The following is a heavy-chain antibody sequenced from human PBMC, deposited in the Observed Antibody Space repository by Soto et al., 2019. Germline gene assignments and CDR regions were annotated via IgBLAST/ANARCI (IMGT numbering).Heavy chain of an antibody. CDR2: IYYSGST. CDR3: ARESPHYGDYGDY. J-gene: IGHJ4*02. CDR1: GGSISSGDYY. Sequence: PSETLSLTCTVSGGSISSGDYYWSWIRQPPGKGLEWIGYIYYSGSTYYNPSLKSRVTISVDTSKNQFSLKLSSVTTADTAVYYCARESPHYGDYGDYWGQGTLVTVSS. D-gene: IGHD4-17*01. V-gene: IGHV4-30-4*01.